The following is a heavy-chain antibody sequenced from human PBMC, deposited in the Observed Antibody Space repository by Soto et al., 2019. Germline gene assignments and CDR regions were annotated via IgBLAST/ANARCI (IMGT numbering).Heavy chain of an antibody. CDR2: IYYSGST. V-gene: IGHV4-59*01. CDR3: AREGGPWYYDSGSYYISGMDV. CDR1: GGSISSYY. J-gene: IGHJ6*02. D-gene: IGHD3-10*01. Sequence: SETLSLTCTVSGGSISSYYWSWIRQPPGKGLEWIGYIYYSGSTNYNPSLKSRVTISVDTSKNQFSLKLSSVTAADTAVYYCAREGGPWYYDSGSYYISGMDVWGQGTTVTVSS.